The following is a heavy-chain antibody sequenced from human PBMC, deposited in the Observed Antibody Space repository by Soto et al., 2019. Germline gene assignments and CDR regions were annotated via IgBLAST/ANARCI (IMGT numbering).Heavy chain of an antibody. V-gene: IGHV4-31*03. D-gene: IGHD1-1*01. Sequence: QVQLQESGPGLVKPSQTLSLTCTVSGGSISSGGYYWSWIRQHPGKGLEWIGYIYYSGGTYYNPSLKSRVTISVDTSKNQFSLKLSSVTAADTAVYSCARWYEVEATFDPWGQGTLVTVSS. CDR2: IYYSGGT. CDR3: ARWYEVEATFDP. J-gene: IGHJ5*02. CDR1: GGSISSGGYY.